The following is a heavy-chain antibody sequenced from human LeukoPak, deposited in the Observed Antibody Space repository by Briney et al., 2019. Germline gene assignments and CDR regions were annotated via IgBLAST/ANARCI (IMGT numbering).Heavy chain of an antibody. CDR3: ARMVRGYCSSTSCSNWFDP. J-gene: IGHJ5*02. Sequence: SETLSLTCTVSGGSISSYYWSWIRQPPGKGPEWIGYIYYSGSTNYNPSLKSRVTISVDTSKNQFSLKLSSVTAADTAVYYCARMVRGYCSSTSCSNWFDPWGQGTLVTVSS. CDR1: GGSISSYY. CDR2: IYYSGST. D-gene: IGHD2-2*03. V-gene: IGHV4-59*01.